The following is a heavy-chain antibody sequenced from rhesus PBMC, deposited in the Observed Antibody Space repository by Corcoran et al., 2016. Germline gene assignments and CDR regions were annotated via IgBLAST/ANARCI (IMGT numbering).Heavy chain of an antibody. Sequence: EVQLVESGGGLVQPGGSLRLSCAAYGLTFSDHYMDWVRPAQWKWLEWVASISSGSGSTTLYPDSVKGRFTISRDNAKNTVYLQMNSLRAEDTAVYDCARRSSGWSPYAFDFWGQGLRVTVSS. CDR2: ISSGSGSTT. V-gene: IGHV3-110*02. D-gene: IGHD6S26*01. CDR3: ARRSSGWSPYAFDF. CDR1: GLTFSDHY. J-gene: IGHJ3*01.